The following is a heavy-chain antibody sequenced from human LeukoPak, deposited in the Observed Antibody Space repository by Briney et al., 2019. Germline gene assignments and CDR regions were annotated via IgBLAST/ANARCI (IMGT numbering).Heavy chain of an antibody. CDR1: GFTFSNNW. CDR2: INTDGSNT. V-gene: IGHV3-74*01. CDR3: ARGPVYSGYVCYFDD. D-gene: IGHD5-12*01. Sequence: GGSLRLSCAASGFTFSNNWMYWVRHAPGKGLVWVSRINTDGSNTAYADSVKGRFTISRDNAKNTLYLQMNSLRAEDTAVYYCARGPVYSGYVCYFDDWGQGTLVTVSS. J-gene: IGHJ4*02.